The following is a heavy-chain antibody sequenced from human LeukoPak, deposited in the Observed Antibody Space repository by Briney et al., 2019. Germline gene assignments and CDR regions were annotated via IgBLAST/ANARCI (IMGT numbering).Heavy chain of an antibody. D-gene: IGHD3-10*01. Sequence: PSETLSLTCAVYGGSFSGYYCAWIRQPPGKGLEWIGEIDHSGNSNYNPSLKSRVTMSVDTPKNQFSLKLSSVTAADTAVYYCARELYYYGSGSYSFYYYYYMDVWGKGTTVTISS. CDR3: ARELYYYGSGSYSFYYYYYMDV. CDR1: GGSFSGYY. V-gene: IGHV4-34*01. J-gene: IGHJ6*03. CDR2: IDHSGNS.